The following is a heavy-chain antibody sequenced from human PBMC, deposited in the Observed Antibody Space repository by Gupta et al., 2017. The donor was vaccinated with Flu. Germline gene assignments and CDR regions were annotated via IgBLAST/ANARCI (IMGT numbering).Heavy chain of an antibody. Sequence: QVQLQESGPGLVKPSETLSLTCTVSGGFLSSYYWSWIRQPPGKGLEWIGYIYYSGSTNYNPSLKSRVTISVDTSKNQFSLKLSSVTAADTAVYYCARSQGYNWNFVGILSFDPWGQGTLVTVSS. CDR1: GGFLSSYY. J-gene: IGHJ5*02. V-gene: IGHV4-59*01. CDR2: IYYSGST. D-gene: IGHD1-7*01. CDR3: ARSQGYNWNFVGILSFDP.